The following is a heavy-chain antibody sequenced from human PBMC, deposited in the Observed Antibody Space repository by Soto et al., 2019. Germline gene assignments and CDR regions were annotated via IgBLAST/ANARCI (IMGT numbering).Heavy chain of an antibody. D-gene: IGHD3-10*01. V-gene: IGHV4-39*07. CDR1: GGSVSSSSYY. CDR2: IYYSGST. J-gene: IGHJ4*02. CDR3: ASSEHYYGSGSYPY. Sequence: SETLALTCTVSGGSVSSSSYYWGWVRQPPGKGLEWIGNIYYSGSTNYNPSLKSRVTISVDTSKNQFSLKLSSVTAADTAVYYCASSEHYYGSGSYPYWGQGTLVTVSS.